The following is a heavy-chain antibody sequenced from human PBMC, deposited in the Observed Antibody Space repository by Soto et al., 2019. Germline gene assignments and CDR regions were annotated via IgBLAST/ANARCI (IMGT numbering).Heavy chain of an antibody. D-gene: IGHD2-15*01. CDR1: GFTFSSYW. V-gene: IGHV3-7*01. J-gene: IGHJ6*03. Sequence: GGSLRLSCAASGFTFSSYWMSWVRQAPGKGLEWVANIKQDGSEKYYVDSVKGRFTISRDNAKNSLYLQMNSLRAEDTAVYYCARSLLGYCSGGSCPEIYYYYMDVWGKGTTVTVSS. CDR2: IKQDGSEK. CDR3: ARSLLGYCSGGSCPEIYYYYMDV.